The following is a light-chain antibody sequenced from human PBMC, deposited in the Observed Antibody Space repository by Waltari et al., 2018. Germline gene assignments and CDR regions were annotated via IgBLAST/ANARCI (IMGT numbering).Light chain of an antibody. CDR3: QQYKSYSIT. CDR2: RAS. J-gene: IGKJ3*01. Sequence: DIQMTQSPSTLSASVGDRVIITCRASQSISSWLAWYQQKPGRAPNLLIYRASSLQSGVPSRFSGSGSGTEFTLTISSLQPDDFATYYCQQYKSYSITFGPGTKVDIK. V-gene: IGKV1-5*03. CDR1: QSISSW.